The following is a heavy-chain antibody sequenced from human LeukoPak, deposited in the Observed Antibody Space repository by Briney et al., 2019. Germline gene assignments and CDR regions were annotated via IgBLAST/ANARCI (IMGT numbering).Heavy chain of an antibody. J-gene: IGHJ4*02. D-gene: IGHD3-10*01. Sequence: GGSLRLSCAASGFTFNKYWLTWVRQAPGKGLEWVANINQDDSQIYYLESVEGRFTITRYNARNSLHLQMNSLRAEDTALYYCARGYYYSGTYYFSFFDHWRQGTPVTVSS. CDR3: ARGYYYSGTYYFSFFDH. V-gene: IGHV3-7*01. CDR2: INQDDSQI. CDR1: GFTFNKYW.